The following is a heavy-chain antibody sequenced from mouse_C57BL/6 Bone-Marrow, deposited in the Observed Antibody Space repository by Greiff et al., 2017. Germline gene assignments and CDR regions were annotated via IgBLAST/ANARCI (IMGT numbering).Heavy chain of an antibody. CDR1: GYTFTSYG. D-gene: IGHD2-2*01. CDR2: IYPRSGNT. J-gene: IGHJ2*01. CDR3: AREEIYYGYARGDY. Sequence: QVQLKQSGAELARPGASVKLSCKASGYTFTSYGISWVKQRTGQGLEWIGEIYPRSGNTYYNEKFKGKATLTADKSSSTAYMELRSLTSEDSAVYFCAREEIYYGYARGDYWGQGTTLTVSS. V-gene: IGHV1-81*01.